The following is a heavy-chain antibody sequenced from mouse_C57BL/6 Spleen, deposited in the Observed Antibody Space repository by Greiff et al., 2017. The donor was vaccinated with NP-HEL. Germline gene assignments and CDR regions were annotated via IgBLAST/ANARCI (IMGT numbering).Heavy chain of an antibody. J-gene: IGHJ3*01. D-gene: IGHD2-14*01. CDR3: ASRDDGPWFAY. Sequence: QVQLQQPGAELVKPGASVKLSCKASGYTFTSYWMQWVKQRPGQGLEWIGEIDPSDSYTNYNQKFKGKATLTVDTSSSTAYMQLSSLTSEDSAVYYCASRDDGPWFAYWGKGTLVTVSA. CDR2: IDPSDSYT. V-gene: IGHV1-50*01. CDR1: GYTFTSYW.